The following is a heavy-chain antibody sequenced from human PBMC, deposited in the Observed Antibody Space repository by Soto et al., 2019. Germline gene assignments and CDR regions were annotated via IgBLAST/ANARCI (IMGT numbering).Heavy chain of an antibody. J-gene: IGHJ4*02. V-gene: IGHV3-23*01. CDR3: ARQKLKSSTWYGSIDS. D-gene: IGHD2-2*01. CDR1: GFSFGTHA. CDR2: ISAGSGNS. Sequence: PGGSLRLSCVASGFSFGTHAMTWVRQAPGKGLEWVSAISAGSGNSYYADSVKGRFSVSRDNSKNTLWLQMDSLRAEDTGLYYCARQKLKSSTWYGSIDSWGQGTLVTVSS.